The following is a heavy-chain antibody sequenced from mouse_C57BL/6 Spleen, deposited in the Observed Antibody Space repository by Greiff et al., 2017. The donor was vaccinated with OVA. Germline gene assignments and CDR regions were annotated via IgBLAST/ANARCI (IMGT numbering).Heavy chain of an antibody. D-gene: IGHD2-1*01. V-gene: IGHV1-64*01. CDR3: ARGGGNYGFAY. CDR2: IHPNSGST. Sequence: QVQLQQSGAELVKPGASVKLSCKASGYTFTSYWMHWVKQRPGQGLEWIGMIHPNSGSTNYNEKFKSKATLTVDKSSSTAYMQRSSLTSEDSAVYYCARGGGNYGFAYWGQGTLVTVSA. CDR1: GYTFTSYW. J-gene: IGHJ3*01.